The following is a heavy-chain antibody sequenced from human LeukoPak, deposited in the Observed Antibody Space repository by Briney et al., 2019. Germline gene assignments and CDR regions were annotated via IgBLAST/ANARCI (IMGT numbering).Heavy chain of an antibody. CDR2: INPNSGGT. J-gene: IGHJ4*02. CDR3: ARHAYHDDNSDYYFVY. Sequence: ASVKVSCKASGYTFTNSYIHWLRQAPGQGLEWMGWINPNSGGTNYAQKFQGRVTMTRDTSISTAYMELSRLRSDDTAKYYCARHAYHDDNSDYYFVYWGQGTLVTVSS. V-gene: IGHV1-2*02. D-gene: IGHD3-22*01. CDR1: GYTFTNSY.